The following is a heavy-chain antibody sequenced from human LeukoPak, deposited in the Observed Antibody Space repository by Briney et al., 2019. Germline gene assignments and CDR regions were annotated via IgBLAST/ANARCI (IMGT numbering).Heavy chain of an antibody. D-gene: IGHD6-13*01. V-gene: IGHV3-30*02. CDR2: IRYDGSNK. J-gene: IGHJ4*02. CDR3: AKDLRPLTYSRSFDY. CDR1: GFTFSSYG. Sequence: PGGSLRLSCAASGFTFSSYGMHWVRQAPGKGLEWVAFIRYDGSNKYYADSVKGRFTISRDNSKNTLYLQMNSLRAEDTAVYYCAKDLRPLTYSRSFDYWGQGTLVTVSS.